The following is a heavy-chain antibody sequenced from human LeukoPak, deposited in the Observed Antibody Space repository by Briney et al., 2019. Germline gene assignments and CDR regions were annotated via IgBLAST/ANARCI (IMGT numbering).Heavy chain of an antibody. CDR3: TRHESGYCSSTSCLNWFDP. V-gene: IGHV3-73*01. Sequence: PGESLKLSCAASGFTFSGSAMHWVRQASGKGLEWVGRIRSKANSYATAYAASEKGRFTIPRDDSKNTAYLQMNSLKTEDTHVYYCTRHESGYCSSTSCLNWFDPWGQGTLVTVSS. J-gene: IGHJ5*02. D-gene: IGHD2-2*01. CDR1: GFTFSGSA. CDR2: IRSKANSYAT.